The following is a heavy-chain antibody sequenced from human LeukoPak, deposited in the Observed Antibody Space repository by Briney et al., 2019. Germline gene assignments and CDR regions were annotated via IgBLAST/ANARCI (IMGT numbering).Heavy chain of an antibody. CDR3: ARDHGSDFDY. Sequence: GGSLRLSCADSGFTFSSYNMNWVRQAPGKGLEWVSSISSSSSYIYYADSVKSRFTISRDNAKNSLFLQMDSLRAEDTAVYYCARDHGSDFDYWGQGILVTVSS. V-gene: IGHV3-21*06. CDR2: ISSSSSYI. CDR1: GFTFSSYN. J-gene: IGHJ4*02.